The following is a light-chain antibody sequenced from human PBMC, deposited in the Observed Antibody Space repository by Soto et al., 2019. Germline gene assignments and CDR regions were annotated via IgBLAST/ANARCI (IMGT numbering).Light chain of an antibody. CDR1: QSVSSS. V-gene: IGKV3-11*01. Sequence: EFVLTQSPATLSLSPGERATLSCRASQSVSSSLAWYQQKPGQAPRLLIYDASNRATGIPARFSGSGSGTDFTLTISSLEPEDFAVYFCQQRSNWLTFGGGTKVEIK. CDR2: DAS. CDR3: QQRSNWLT. J-gene: IGKJ4*01.